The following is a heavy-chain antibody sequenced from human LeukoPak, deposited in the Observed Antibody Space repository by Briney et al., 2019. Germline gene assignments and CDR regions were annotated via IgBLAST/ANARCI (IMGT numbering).Heavy chain of an antibody. J-gene: IGHJ4*02. V-gene: IGHV4-39*07. Sequence: SETLSLTCTVSGGSISSSSYYWGWIRQPPGKGLEWIGNIYYSGSTYYNPSLKSRVTISVDTSKNQFSLKLSSVTAADTAVYYCARDPGGGYGYFDYWGQGTLVTVSS. D-gene: IGHD4-17*01. CDR2: IYYSGST. CDR3: ARDPGGGYGYFDY. CDR1: GGSISSSSYY.